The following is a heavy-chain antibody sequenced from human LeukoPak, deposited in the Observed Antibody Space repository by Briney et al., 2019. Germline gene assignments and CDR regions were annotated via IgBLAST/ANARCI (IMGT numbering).Heavy chain of an antibody. V-gene: IGHV4-34*01. CDR3: ARQRDFWSGYYPLYYYMDV. J-gene: IGHJ6*03. Sequence: SETLSLTCAVYGVSFSGYYWSWIRQPPGKGLEWIGEINHSGSTNYNPSLKSRVTISVDTSKNQFSLKLSSVTAADTAVYYCARQRDFWSGYYPLYYYMDVWGKGTTVTVSS. D-gene: IGHD3-3*01. CDR2: INHSGST. CDR1: GVSFSGYY.